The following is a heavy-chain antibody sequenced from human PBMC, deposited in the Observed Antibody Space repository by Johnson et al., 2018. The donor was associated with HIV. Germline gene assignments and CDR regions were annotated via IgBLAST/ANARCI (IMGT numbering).Heavy chain of an antibody. D-gene: IGHD6-6*01. CDR1: GFTFSSYA. CDR2: IGPAADT. CDR3: ARDGEDSTSSSGAFDI. Sequence: VQLVESGGGVVQPGRSLRLSCAASGFTFSSYAMHWVRQATGKGLESVSPIGPAADTYYPGSVKGRFTVSRENAKNSLYLQMNSLRAEDTAVYYCARDGEDSTSSSGAFDIWGQGTMVTVSS. V-gene: IGHV3-13*01. J-gene: IGHJ3*02.